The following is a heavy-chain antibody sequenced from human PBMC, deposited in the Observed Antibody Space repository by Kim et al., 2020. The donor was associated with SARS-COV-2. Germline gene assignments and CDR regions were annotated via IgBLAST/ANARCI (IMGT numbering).Heavy chain of an antibody. Sequence: ASVKVSCKASGYTFTSYGISWVRQAPGQGLEWMGWISAYNGNTNYAQKPQGRVTMTTDTSTSTAYMELRSLRSDDTAVYYCARDPGYSSGWYRVRFDYWGQGTLVTVSS. D-gene: IGHD6-19*01. CDR2: ISAYNGNT. V-gene: IGHV1-18*04. CDR1: GYTFTSYG. J-gene: IGHJ4*02. CDR3: ARDPGYSSGWYRVRFDY.